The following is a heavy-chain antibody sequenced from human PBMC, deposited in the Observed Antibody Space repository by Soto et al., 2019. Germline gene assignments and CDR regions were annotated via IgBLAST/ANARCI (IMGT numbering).Heavy chain of an antibody. CDR2: INHSGRT. Sequence: ETLSLTCAVYGGSFSGDHWSWIRQPPGKGLEWIGEINHSGRTNYNPSLKSRVTISVDTSKKQISLKLNSVTAADTAVYYCARRYCSSTSCLAGFDPWGRGTLVTVSS. D-gene: IGHD2-2*01. CDR3: ARRYCSSTSCLAGFDP. V-gene: IGHV4-34*01. CDR1: GGSFSGDH. J-gene: IGHJ5*02.